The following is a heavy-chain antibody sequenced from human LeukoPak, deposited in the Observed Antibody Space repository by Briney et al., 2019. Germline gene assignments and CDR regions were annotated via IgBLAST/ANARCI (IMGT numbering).Heavy chain of an antibody. D-gene: IGHD6-13*01. CDR2: IDHSGST. Sequence: KPSETLSLTCAVYGGSFSGYYWSWIRQPPGKGLEWIGEIDHSGSTNYNPSLKSRVTISVDTSKNQFSLKLSSVTAADTAVYYCAREKGSSRINWFDPWGQGTLVTVSS. CDR1: GGSFSGYY. V-gene: IGHV4-34*09. CDR3: AREKGSSRINWFDP. J-gene: IGHJ5*02.